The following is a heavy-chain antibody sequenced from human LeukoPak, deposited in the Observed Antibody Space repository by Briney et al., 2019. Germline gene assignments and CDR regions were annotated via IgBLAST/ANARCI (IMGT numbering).Heavy chain of an antibody. Sequence: SVTLSLTCTVSGGSISSSSYYWGWIRQPPGKGLEWIGSIYYSGSTYYNPSLKSRVTISVDTSKNQFSLKLSSVTAADTAVYYCARQSAGSYDYWGQGTLVTVSS. CDR3: ARQSAGSYDY. J-gene: IGHJ4*02. D-gene: IGHD1-26*01. CDR1: GGSISSSSYY. V-gene: IGHV4-39*01. CDR2: IYYSGST.